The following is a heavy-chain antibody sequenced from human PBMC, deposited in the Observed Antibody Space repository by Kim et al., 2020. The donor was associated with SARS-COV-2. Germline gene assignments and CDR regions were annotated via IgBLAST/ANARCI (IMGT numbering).Heavy chain of an antibody. Sequence: SVKVSCKASGGTFSSYAISWVRQAPGQGLEWMGGIIPIFGTANYAQKFQGRVTITADESTSTAYMELSSLRSEDTAVYYCARAIVVVVAATRDVENYYGMDVWGQGTTVTVSS. V-gene: IGHV1-69*13. D-gene: IGHD2-15*01. J-gene: IGHJ6*02. CDR2: IIPIFGTA. CDR1: GGTFSSYA. CDR3: ARAIVVVVAATRDVENYYGMDV.